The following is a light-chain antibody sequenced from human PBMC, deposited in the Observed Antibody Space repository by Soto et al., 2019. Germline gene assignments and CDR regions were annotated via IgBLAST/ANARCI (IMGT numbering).Light chain of an antibody. CDR1: QGISNS. CDR2: AAS. J-gene: IGKJ1*01. CDR3: QKYDSVPT. V-gene: IGKV1-27*01. Sequence: DIQMTQSPSSLSASVGDRVTITCRASQGISNSLAWYQQEPGKVPKLLMHAASTLLSGVPSRFSGSGSGTYFTLTIASLQPEDVATYYCQKYDSVPTFGPGTKVEIK.